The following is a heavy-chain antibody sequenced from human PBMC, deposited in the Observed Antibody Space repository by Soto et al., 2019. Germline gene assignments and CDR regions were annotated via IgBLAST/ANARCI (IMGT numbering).Heavy chain of an antibody. Sequence: PGGSLRLSCAASGVTFSSYAMHWVRQAPGKGLEWVAVISYDGSNKYYADSVKGRFTITKDTSKNQVALTLTNMDPVDTATYYCAGVYDSSGYYPWFDPRGQGTLVTVSS. CDR3: AGVYDSSGYYPWFDP. D-gene: IGHD3-22*01. CDR1: GVTFSSYA. V-gene: IGHV3-30*14. J-gene: IGHJ5*02. CDR2: ISYDGSNK.